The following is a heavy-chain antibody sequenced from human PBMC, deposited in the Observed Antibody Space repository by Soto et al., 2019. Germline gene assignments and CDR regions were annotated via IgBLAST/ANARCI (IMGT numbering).Heavy chain of an antibody. CDR1: GCTFSSDT. D-gene: IGHD4-4*01. V-gene: IGHV1-69*02. CDR3: ARAAVTTDYYYYMDV. J-gene: IGHJ6*03. CDR2: IIPILGIA. Sequence: VKVSCTASGCTFSSDTSSWVRQAPGQGLEWMGRIIPILGIANYAQKFQGRVTITADKSTSTAYMELSSLRSEDTAVYYCARAAVTTDYYYYMDVWGKGTTVTVSS.